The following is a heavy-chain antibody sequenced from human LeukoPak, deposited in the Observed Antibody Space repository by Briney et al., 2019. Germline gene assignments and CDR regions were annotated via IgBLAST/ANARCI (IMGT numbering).Heavy chain of an antibody. CDR1: GGSISSSSDY. CDR2: IYYSGTT. J-gene: IGHJ5*02. V-gene: IGHV4-39*01. CDR3: ARLWCSTSTCYPYFDP. D-gene: IGHD2-2*01. Sequence: KPSESLSLTCTVSGGSISSSSDYWGWLRQSPGKGLEWIGNIYYSGTTYYNSSLKRRATITVDTSTHQSPLKLTSVTAADTAIYYCARLWCSTSTCYPYFDPWGQGALVTVSS.